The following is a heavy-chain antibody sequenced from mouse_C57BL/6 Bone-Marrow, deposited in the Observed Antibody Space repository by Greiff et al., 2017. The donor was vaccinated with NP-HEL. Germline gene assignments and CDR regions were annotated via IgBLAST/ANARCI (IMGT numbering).Heavy chain of an antibody. CDR1: GFTFSVYG. CDR2: ISSGSSTI. J-gene: IGHJ1*03. V-gene: IGHV5-17*01. Sequence: DVKLVESGGGLVKPGGSLKLSCAASGFTFSVYGMHWVRQAPAKGLAWVAYISSGSSTIYYADTVKGRFTISRDNAKNTLFLQRTSLRSEDTAMYYCARRSNYVSWYFDVWGTETTVTVSS. D-gene: IGHD2-5*01. CDR3: ARRSNYVSWYFDV.